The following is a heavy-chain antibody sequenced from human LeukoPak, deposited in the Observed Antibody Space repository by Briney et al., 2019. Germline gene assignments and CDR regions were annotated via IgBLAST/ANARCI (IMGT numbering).Heavy chain of an antibody. D-gene: IGHD2-2*01. CDR2: IRSKAYGGTT. CDR1: GFTFGDYA. CDR3: TRAYLYCSSTGCLYNWFDP. J-gene: IGHJ5*02. V-gene: IGHV3-49*03. Sequence: GGSLRLSCTASGFTFGDYAMSWFRQAPGKGLEWVGFIRSKAYGGTTEYAASVKGRFTISRDDSKSIAYLQMNSLKTEDTAVYYCTRAYLYCSSTGCLYNWFDPWGQGTLVTVSS.